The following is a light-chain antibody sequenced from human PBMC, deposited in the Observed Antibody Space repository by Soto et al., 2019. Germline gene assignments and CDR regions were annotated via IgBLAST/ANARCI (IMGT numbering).Light chain of an antibody. J-gene: IGLJ1*01. Sequence: QSVLTQPRSVSGSPGQSVTISCTGTSSDVGGYNHVSWYQQHPGKAPKLIIYDVVKRPSGVPDHFSGSKSGNTASLTISGLQAEDEADYYCCSYAGNYLYVFGTGTKLTVL. CDR1: SSDVGGYNH. CDR2: DVV. V-gene: IGLV2-11*01. CDR3: CSYAGNYLYV.